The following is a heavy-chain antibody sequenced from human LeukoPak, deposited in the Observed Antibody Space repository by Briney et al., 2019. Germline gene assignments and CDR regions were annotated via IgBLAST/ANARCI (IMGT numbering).Heavy chain of an antibody. D-gene: IGHD6-19*01. V-gene: IGHV3-48*04. Sequence: GGSLRLSCAASGFTISSYSMNWVRQGPGKGLEWVSDISSRGSSIHYADSVKGRFAISRDNAKSSLYLQMNSLRAEDTAVYFCARESVAGSFDYWGLGTLVTVSS. CDR1: GFTISSYS. CDR3: ARESVAGSFDY. J-gene: IGHJ4*02. CDR2: ISSRGSSI.